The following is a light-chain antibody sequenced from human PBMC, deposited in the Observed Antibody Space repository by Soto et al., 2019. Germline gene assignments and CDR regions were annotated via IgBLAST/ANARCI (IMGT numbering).Light chain of an antibody. J-gene: IGLJ3*02. V-gene: IGLV2-23*02. CDR1: SSDVGSYNL. CDR2: EVS. Sequence: QSVLTQPASVSGSPGQSITISCIGTSSDVGSYNLVSWYQQHPGKAPKVLIYEVSERPSGVSNRFSGSKSGNTASLTISGLQAEDEAHYYCQSYDNSLSGSWVFGGGTKLTVL. CDR3: QSYDNSLSGSWV.